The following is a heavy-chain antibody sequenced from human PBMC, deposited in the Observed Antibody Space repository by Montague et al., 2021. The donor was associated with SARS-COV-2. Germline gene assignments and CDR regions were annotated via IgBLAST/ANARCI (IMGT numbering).Heavy chain of an antibody. Sequence: SDTLSLTCSLSGGSLSTYYWSWIRQPPGKGLEWIGYIDDSGTTRYNPSLRSRATISLDLSKNQFSLDLNSVTAADTAVYYCARNAYNHYGLDVWGQGTTVTVSS. CDR2: IDDSGTT. CDR3: ARNAYNHYGLDV. V-gene: IGHV4-59*08. CDR1: GGSLSTYY. J-gene: IGHJ6*02.